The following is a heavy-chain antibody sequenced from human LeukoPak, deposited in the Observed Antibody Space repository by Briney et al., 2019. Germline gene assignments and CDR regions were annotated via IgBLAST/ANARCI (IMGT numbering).Heavy chain of an antibody. CDR2: IYTSGST. CDR1: GGSVNSASHY. Sequence: SETLSLTFTVSGGSVNSASHYWNWIRQPAGKGLEWIGHIYTSGSTDYNPTLKSRVTISVDTSKNQFSLTLNSVTAADTAVYYCARHPLGLYYDSSGPFDYWGQGTLVTVSS. V-gene: IGHV4-61*09. D-gene: IGHD3-22*01. J-gene: IGHJ4*02. CDR3: ARHPLGLYYDSSGPFDY.